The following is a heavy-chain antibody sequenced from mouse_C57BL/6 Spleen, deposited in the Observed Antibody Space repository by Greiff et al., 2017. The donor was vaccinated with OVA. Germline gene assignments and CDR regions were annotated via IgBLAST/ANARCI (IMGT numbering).Heavy chain of an antibody. D-gene: IGHD1-1*01. CDR2: ILPGSGST. CDR1: GYTFTGYW. Sequence: QVQLQQSGAELMKPGASVKLSCKATGYTFTGYWIEWVKQRPGHGLEWIGEILPGSGSTNYNEKFKGKATFTADTSSNTTYMQLSSLTTEDSAIYYCARYTDFYGSSYWYLDVWGTVTTVTVSS. V-gene: IGHV1-9*01. CDR3: ARYTDFYGSSYWYLDV. J-gene: IGHJ1*03.